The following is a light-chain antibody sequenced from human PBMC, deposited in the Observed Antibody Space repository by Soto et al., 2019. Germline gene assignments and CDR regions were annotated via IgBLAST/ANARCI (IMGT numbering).Light chain of an antibody. CDR1: SSDVGGYNF. J-gene: IGLJ2*01. CDR2: DVS. V-gene: IGLV2-11*01. CDR3: CSYAGSYTL. Sequence: QSALTQPRSVSGSPGQSVTISCTGTSSDVGGYNFVSWYQQHPGKAPKLWIYDVSQQPSGVPDRFSASKSGNTASLTISGLHAEDEADYYCCSYAGSYTLFGGGTKLTVL.